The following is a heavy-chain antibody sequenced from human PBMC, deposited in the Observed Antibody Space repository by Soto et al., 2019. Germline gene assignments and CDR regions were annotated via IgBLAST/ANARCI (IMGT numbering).Heavy chain of an antibody. V-gene: IGHV4-61*01. Sequence: KPSETLSLTCTVSGGSVSIGSYYWSCIRQPPGKGLEWIGYIYYSGSTNYNPSLKSRVTISVDTSKNQFSLKLSSVTAADTAVYYCARDRYNWKAYYYYGMDVWGQGTTVTVSS. J-gene: IGHJ6*02. CDR2: IYYSGST. D-gene: IGHD1-20*01. CDR1: GGSVSIGSYY. CDR3: ARDRYNWKAYYYYGMDV.